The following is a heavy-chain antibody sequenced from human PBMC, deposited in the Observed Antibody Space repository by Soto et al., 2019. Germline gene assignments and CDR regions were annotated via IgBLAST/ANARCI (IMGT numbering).Heavy chain of an antibody. CDR3: ASDLVGASDSYGLDV. CDR1: GLTFRNYG. CDR2: IWHDGNNK. D-gene: IGHD1-26*01. Sequence: GVSLRLSWAAAGLTFRNYGMHWVRQAPGKGLEWVAIIWHDGNNKYYADSVRGRFIIYRDNTKNRLYLQMNSLRAEDTAAYYCASDLVGASDSYGLDVWGQGTPVTVSS. J-gene: IGHJ6*02. V-gene: IGHV3-33*01.